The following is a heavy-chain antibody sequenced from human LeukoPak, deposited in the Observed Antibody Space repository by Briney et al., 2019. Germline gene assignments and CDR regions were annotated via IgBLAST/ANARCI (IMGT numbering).Heavy chain of an antibody. CDR2: IYISGSGST. CDR1: GGSISSYY. D-gene: IGHD6-19*01. V-gene: IGHV4-4*07. CDR3: ARDKRVAVAGTYIYYYYVDV. Sequence: PSETLSLTCTVSGGSISSYYWSWIRQPAGKGLEWIGRIYISGSGSTNYNPSLKSRVTMSVDTSRNQLSLKLSSVTAADTAVYYCARDKRVAVAGTYIYYYYVDVWGNGTTVTISS. J-gene: IGHJ6*03.